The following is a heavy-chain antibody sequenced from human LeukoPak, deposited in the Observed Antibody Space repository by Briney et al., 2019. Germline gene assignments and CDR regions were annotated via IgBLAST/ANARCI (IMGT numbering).Heavy chain of an antibody. CDR1: GFTFNSYE. J-gene: IGHJ4*02. D-gene: IGHD3-16*02. V-gene: IGHV3-48*03. CDR2: ISSSGYTI. CDR3: ARVARGLRLGELSLYY. Sequence: PGGSLRLSCAASGFTFNSYEMNWVRQAPGKGLEWISYISSSGYTIYYADSVKGRFTISRDNAKNSLYLQMNSLRAEDTAVNYCARVARGLRLGELSLYYWGQGTLVTVSS.